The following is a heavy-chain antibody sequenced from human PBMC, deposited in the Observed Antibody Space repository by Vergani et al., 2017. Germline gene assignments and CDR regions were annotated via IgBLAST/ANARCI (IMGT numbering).Heavy chain of an antibody. D-gene: IGHD6-19*01. CDR1: GFTFSSYA. J-gene: IGHJ4*02. V-gene: IGHV3-23*01. Sequence: EVQLLASGGDLVQPGGSLRLSCAASGFTFSSYAMSWVRQAPGKGLEWVSAISGSGGSTYYADSVKGRFTISRDNSKNTLYLQMNSLRAEDTAVYYCARDDGSAWYFYWGQGTLVTVSS. CDR2: ISGSGGST. CDR3: ARDDGSAWYFY.